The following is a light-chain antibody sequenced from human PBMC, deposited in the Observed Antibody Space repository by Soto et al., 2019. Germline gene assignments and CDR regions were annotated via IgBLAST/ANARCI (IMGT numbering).Light chain of an antibody. CDR1: SSDVGGYNY. J-gene: IGLJ1*01. CDR3: CSYTVSGTYV. Sequence: QSVLTQPASVSGSPGQSITISCTGTSSDVGGYNYVSWYQQHPGKAPKLMIYAVSNRPSGVSNRFSGSKSGNTATLTISGLQAEDEAAYYCCSYTVSGTYVFGTGTRSPS. CDR2: AVS. V-gene: IGLV2-14*01.